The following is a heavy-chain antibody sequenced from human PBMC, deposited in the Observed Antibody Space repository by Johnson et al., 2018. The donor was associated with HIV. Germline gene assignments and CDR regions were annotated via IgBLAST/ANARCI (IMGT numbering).Heavy chain of an antibody. J-gene: IGHJ3*02. CDR1: GFTFSSYA. CDR2: MYYDGSNK. CDR3: ARGRDSGVAFDI. V-gene: IGHV3-30*14. Sequence: QVQLVESGGGVVQPGRSLRLSCAASGFTFSSYAMHWVRQAPGKGLEWVAVMYYDGSNKYYADSVKGRFTISRDNSKNTLYLQMNSLRAEDTAVYYCARGRDSGVAFDIWGQGTMVTVSS. D-gene: IGHD3-10*01.